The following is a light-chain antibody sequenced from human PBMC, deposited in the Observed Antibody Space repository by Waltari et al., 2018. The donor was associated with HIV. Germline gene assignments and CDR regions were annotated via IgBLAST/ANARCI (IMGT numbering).Light chain of an antibody. CDR3: QQYHTTPIT. J-gene: IGKJ5*01. V-gene: IGKV4-1*01. Sequence: DIVMTQSPDSLAVSLGERATLNCRSSQSIFYTSNSQNYLAWYQLKPGQPPKLLIYWASTRESGVPDRFSGSGSGTAFTLSISSLQADDVALYYCQQYHTTPITFGQGTRLEIK. CDR2: WAS. CDR1: QSIFYTSNSQNY.